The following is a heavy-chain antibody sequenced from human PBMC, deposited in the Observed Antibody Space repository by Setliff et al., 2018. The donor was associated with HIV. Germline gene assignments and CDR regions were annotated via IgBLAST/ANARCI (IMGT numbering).Heavy chain of an antibody. CDR2: IQYDGRKN. J-gene: IGHJ4*02. Sequence: GGSLRLSCAASGSTFSYFGMHWVRQAPGKGLEWVAFIQYDGRKNNYADSVKGRFTISRDNSKNTLYLQMNSLRSEDSAVYYCAKNLFSSRWSPLDYWGQGTLVTVSS. D-gene: IGHD6-13*01. V-gene: IGHV3-30*02. CDR3: AKNLFSSRWSPLDY. CDR1: GSTFSYFG.